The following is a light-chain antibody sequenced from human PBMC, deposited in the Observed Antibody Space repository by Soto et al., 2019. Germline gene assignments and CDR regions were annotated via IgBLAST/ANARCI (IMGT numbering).Light chain of an antibody. CDR3: QQSYRAPRT. CDR1: QSISSY. V-gene: IGKV1-39*01. CDR2: AAS. J-gene: IGKJ1*01. Sequence: DIQMTQSPSSLSASVGDRVTITCWARQSISSYLNWYQQNPGKAPKLLIYAASSLQSGVPSRFSGSGTGTDFPLTISSLQPEDFAPYFCQQSYRAPRTFGQGTKVEIK.